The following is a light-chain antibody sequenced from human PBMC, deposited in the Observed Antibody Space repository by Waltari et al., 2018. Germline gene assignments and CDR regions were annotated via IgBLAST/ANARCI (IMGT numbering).Light chain of an antibody. Sequence: DIQMTQSPSSLSASVGDRVTITCRASQIISSCLNWYQQRPGKAPKLLVYGASSLQSGVPSRFSGSGSGTDFTLTISSLQPEDFATYYCQQSYNTPRTLGQGTKVEIK. V-gene: IGKV1-39*01. CDR2: GAS. CDR3: QQSYNTPRT. J-gene: IGKJ1*01. CDR1: QIISSC.